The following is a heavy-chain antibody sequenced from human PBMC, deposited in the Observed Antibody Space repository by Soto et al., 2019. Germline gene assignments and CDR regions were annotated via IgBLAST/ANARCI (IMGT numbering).Heavy chain of an antibody. D-gene: IGHD2-2*02. Sequence: ASVKVSCKASGYTFTGYYMHWVRQAPGQGLEWMGWINPNSGGTNYAQKFQGWVTMTRDTSISTAYMELSRLRSDDTAVYYCARGSLTYCSSTSCYMRPPGYGMDVWGQGTTVTVSS. CDR2: INPNSGGT. CDR3: ARGSLTYCSSTSCYMRPPGYGMDV. V-gene: IGHV1-2*04. CDR1: GYTFTGYY. J-gene: IGHJ6*02.